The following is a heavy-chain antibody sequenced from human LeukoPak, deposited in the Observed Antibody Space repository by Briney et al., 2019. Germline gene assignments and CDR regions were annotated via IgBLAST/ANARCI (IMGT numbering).Heavy chain of an antibody. J-gene: IGHJ4*02. D-gene: IGHD4-17*01. V-gene: IGHV3-23*01. Sequence: GGSLRLSCAASGFTFSDYAMSWVRQAPGKGLEWVSTIGGGGGSTYYADPVKGRFTISRDNSKNTPYLQMNSLRAEDTAVYYCAKDGNYGDQDYWGQGTLVTVSS. CDR3: AKDGNYGDQDY. CDR2: IGGGGGST. CDR1: GFTFSDYA.